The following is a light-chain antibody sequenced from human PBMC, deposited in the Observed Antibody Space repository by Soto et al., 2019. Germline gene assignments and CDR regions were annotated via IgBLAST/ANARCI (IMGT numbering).Light chain of an antibody. Sequence: QSALTQPASVSGSPGQSITISCTGTSSDVGGYNYVSWYQQHPGKAPKLMIYDVSNRPSGVSNRFSGSKSGNTASLTISGLQAEDEADYYCSSYTSSSTLVVFGGGTQLTV. J-gene: IGLJ2*01. CDR3: SSYTSSSTLVV. V-gene: IGLV2-14*01. CDR1: SSDVGGYNY. CDR2: DVS.